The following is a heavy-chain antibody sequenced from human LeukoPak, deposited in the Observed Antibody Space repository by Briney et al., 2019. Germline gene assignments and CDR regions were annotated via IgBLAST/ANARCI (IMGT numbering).Heavy chain of an antibody. CDR3: ARERYYGDYPDY. CDR2: ISSSSSTM. V-gene: IGHV3-48*02. J-gene: IGHJ4*02. CDR1: GFTFSTYS. Sequence: GGSLRLSCAASGFTFSTYSMNWVRQAPGKGLEWVSYISSSSSTMYYADSVKGRFTISRDNAKNSLYLQMNSLRDEDTAVYYCARERYYGDYPDYWGQGTLVTVSS. D-gene: IGHD4-17*01.